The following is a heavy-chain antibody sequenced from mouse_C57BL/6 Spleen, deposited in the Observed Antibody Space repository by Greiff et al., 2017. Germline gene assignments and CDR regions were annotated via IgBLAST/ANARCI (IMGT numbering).Heavy chain of an antibody. Sequence: EVKLLESGPGLVKPSQSLSLTCSVTGYSITSGYYWYWIRQFPGNKLEWMGDISYDGSNNYNPSLKNRISITRDTSKNQFFLKLNSVTTEDTATYYCAREGDWDVGFDYWGQGTTLTVSS. J-gene: IGHJ2*01. CDR3: AREGDWDVGFDY. V-gene: IGHV3-6*01. CDR1: GYSITSGYY. D-gene: IGHD4-1*01. CDR2: ISYDGSN.